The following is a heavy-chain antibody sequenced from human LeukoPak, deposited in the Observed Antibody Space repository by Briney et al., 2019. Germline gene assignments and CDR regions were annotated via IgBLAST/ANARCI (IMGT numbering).Heavy chain of an antibody. CDR3: AKGPRGYYDSSGYYWDAFDI. CDR1: GFTFSSYW. Sequence: QSGGSLRLSCAASGFTFSSYWMHWVRQAPGKGLVWVSRINSDGSSTSYADSVKGRFTISRDNSKNTLYLQMNSLRAEDTAVYYCAKGPRGYYDSSGYYWDAFDIWGQGTMVTVSS. J-gene: IGHJ3*02. D-gene: IGHD3-22*01. V-gene: IGHV3-74*01. CDR2: INSDGSST.